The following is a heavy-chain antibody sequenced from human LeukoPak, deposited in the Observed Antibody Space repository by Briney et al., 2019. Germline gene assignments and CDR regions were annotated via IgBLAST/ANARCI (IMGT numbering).Heavy chain of an antibody. D-gene: IGHD1-14*01. CDR1: GFTVSSNY. CDR2: IYSGGST. J-gene: IGHJ4*02. CDR3: TRGETNPFDY. V-gene: IGHV3-66*01. Sequence: GRSLRLSCAASGFTVSSNYMSWVRQAPGKGLEWVSVIYSGGSTYYADSVKVRFTISRDSSKSTLYLQMNSLRAEDTAVYYCTRGETNPFDYWGQGTLVTVSS.